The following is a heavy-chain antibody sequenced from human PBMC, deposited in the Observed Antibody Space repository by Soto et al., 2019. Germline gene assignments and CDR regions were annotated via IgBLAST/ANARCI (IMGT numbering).Heavy chain of an antibody. Sequence: EVQLVESGGGLVQPGGSLRLSCAASGFTFSNYWMSWVRQAPGKGLEWVANIKQDGSDKNYVDSVKGRFTISRDNAKNSLYLQMNSLTAEDTALYYXATGGSYYYYWGQGTLVTVSS. CDR3: ATGGSYYYY. CDR1: GFTFSNYW. D-gene: IGHD1-26*01. V-gene: IGHV3-7*01. CDR2: IKQDGSDK. J-gene: IGHJ4*02.